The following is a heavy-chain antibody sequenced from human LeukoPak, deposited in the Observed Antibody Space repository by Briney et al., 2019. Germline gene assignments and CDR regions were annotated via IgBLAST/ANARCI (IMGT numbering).Heavy chain of an antibody. CDR3: ARDLRGMLDY. CDR2: IYYSGST. V-gene: IGHV4-39*07. J-gene: IGHJ4*02. CDR1: GGSISSSSYY. D-gene: IGHD3-16*01. Sequence: SETLSLTCTVSGGSISSSSYYWGWIRQPPGKGLEWIGSIYYSGSTYYNPSLKSRVTISVDTSKNQFSLKLSSVTAADTAVYYCARDLRGMLDYWGQGTLVTVSS.